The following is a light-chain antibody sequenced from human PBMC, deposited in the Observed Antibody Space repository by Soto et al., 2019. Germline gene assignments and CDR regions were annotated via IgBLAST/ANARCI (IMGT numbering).Light chain of an antibody. V-gene: IGLV1-51*02. CDR3: GTWVSSLSPVV. Sequence: QSVLTQPPSASGTPGQMVTISCSGSSSNIGNNYVSWYQQLPGTAPKLLIYENNKRPSGIPDRFSGSKSGTSATLGITGLQTGDEADYSSGTWVSSLSPVVFGGGTKVTVL. CDR1: SSNIGNNY. CDR2: ENN. J-gene: IGLJ2*01.